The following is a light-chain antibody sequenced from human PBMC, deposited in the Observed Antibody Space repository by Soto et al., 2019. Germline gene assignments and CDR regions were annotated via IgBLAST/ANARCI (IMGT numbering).Light chain of an antibody. J-gene: IGKJ1*01. CDR3: QQYGNSQA. CDR1: QSVSSSY. CDR2: GAS. Sequence: EIVLTQSPGTLSLSPGERATLSCRASQSVSSSYSAWYQQKPGQAPRLLIYGASSRANGIPDRFSGSGSGTDFTLTISRLEPEDFAVFYCQQYGNSQAFGQGTKVEIK. V-gene: IGKV3-20*01.